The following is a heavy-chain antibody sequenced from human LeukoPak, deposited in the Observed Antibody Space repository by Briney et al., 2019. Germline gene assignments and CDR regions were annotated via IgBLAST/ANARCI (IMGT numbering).Heavy chain of an antibody. CDR2: IRYDGSNK. CDR1: GFTFSSYG. Sequence: PGGSLRLSCAASGFTFSSYGMHWVRQAPGKGLEWVAFIRYDGSNKYYADSVKGRFTISRDNSKNTLYLQMNSLRAEDTAVYYCAKDGYSSSWYERVNYYYYYYMDVWGKGTTVTISS. CDR3: AKDGYSSSWYERVNYYYYYYMDV. D-gene: IGHD6-13*01. V-gene: IGHV3-30*02. J-gene: IGHJ6*03.